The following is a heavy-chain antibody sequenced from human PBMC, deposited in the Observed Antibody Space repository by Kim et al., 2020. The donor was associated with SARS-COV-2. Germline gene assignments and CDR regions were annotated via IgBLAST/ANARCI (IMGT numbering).Heavy chain of an antibody. CDR2: ISSSSSYI. Sequence: GGSLRLSCAASGFTFSSYSMNWVRQAPGKGLEWVSSISSSSSYIYYADSVKGRFTISRDNAKNSLYLQMNSLRAEDTAVYYCATLSGYSGYVVYWGQGTLVTVSS. CDR1: GFTFSSYS. V-gene: IGHV3-21*01. J-gene: IGHJ4*02. CDR3: ATLSGYSGYVVY. D-gene: IGHD5-12*01.